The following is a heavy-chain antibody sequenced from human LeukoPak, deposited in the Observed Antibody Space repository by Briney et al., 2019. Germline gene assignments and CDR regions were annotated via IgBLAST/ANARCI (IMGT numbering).Heavy chain of an antibody. D-gene: IGHD3-3*01. J-gene: IGHJ4*02. V-gene: IGHV3-7*01. CDR2: IKQDGSEK. Sequence: GGSLRLSCAASGFTFSSYWMSWVRQAPGKGLEWAANIKQDGSEKYYVDSVKGRFTISRDNAKNSLYLQMNSLRAEDTAVYYCARDTPTVILRFLEWSQYYFDYWGQGTLVTVSS. CDR3: ARDTPTVILRFLEWSQYYFDY. CDR1: GFTFSSYW.